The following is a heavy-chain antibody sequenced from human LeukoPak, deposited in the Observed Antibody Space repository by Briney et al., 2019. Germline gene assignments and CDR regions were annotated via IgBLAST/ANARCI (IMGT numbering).Heavy chain of an antibody. J-gene: IGHJ3*01. CDR1: GDSISRTTHY. CDR3: ARGLTGRLMAHSAFDV. CDR2: IYFNGVT. Sequence: SETLSLTCTVSGDSISRTTHYWDWIRQPPGKGLEWIGSIYFNGVTYYNPSLKSRVTVSVDTSENQFSLKLNSVTAADTAVYFCARGLTGRLMAHSAFDVWGQGTMVTVSS. V-gene: IGHV4-39*07. D-gene: IGHD1-20*01.